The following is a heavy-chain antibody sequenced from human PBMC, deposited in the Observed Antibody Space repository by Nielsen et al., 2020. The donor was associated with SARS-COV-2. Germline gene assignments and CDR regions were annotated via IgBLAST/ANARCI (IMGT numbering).Heavy chain of an antibody. V-gene: IGHV3-48*02. CDR3: ARVGSGYGSFYYFYAMDV. D-gene: IGHD5-12*01. J-gene: IGHJ6*02. CDR2: MSSSSSTI. Sequence: WIRQPPGKGLEWISYMSSSSSTIYYADSVKGRFTISRDNAKNSLFLQMNSLRDEDTAVYYCARVGSGYGSFYYFYAMDVWGQGTTVTVSS.